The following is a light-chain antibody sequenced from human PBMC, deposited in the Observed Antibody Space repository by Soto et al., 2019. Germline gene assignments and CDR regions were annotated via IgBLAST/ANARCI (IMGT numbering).Light chain of an antibody. V-gene: IGKV1-5*01. J-gene: IGKJ1*01. CDR1: QSIRYY. CDR2: GAS. Sequence: DIQLTQSPPTLSASVGDRVTITCRASQSIRYYLAWYQQMPGKAPKLLIYGASSLQSGVPSRFSGSGSGTKFTPTISSLQPDDFATYFCQHHNSYSQTFGQGTKVEIK. CDR3: QHHNSYSQT.